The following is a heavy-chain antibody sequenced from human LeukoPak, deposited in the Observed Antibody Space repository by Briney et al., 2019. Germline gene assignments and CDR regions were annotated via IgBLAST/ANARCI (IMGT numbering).Heavy chain of an antibody. V-gene: IGHV4-39*01. D-gene: IGHD3-3*01. CDR3: AAITIFGVEIDY. J-gene: IGHJ4*02. Sequence: SETLSLTCTVSGGSISSSSYYWGWIRQPPGKGLEWIGSIYYSGSTYYNPSLKSRVTISVDTSKSQFSLKLSSVTAADTAVYYCAAITIFGVEIDYWGQGTLVTVSS. CDR1: GGSISSSSYY. CDR2: IYYSGST.